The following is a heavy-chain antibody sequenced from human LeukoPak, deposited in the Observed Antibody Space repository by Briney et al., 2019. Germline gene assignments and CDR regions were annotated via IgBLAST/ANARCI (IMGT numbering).Heavy chain of an antibody. V-gene: IGHV4-59*11. CDR1: GGSLRGHS. CDR3: ARDKGQSGSSGIYESYMDV. D-gene: IGHD6-6*01. Sequence: SETLSPTCSVSGGSLRGHSWSWIRQPPGQGLEYIGDFYIGRTTNYNRSLKSRVTISLDTSKRQLSLTVNSVTAADTAVYYCARDKGQSGSSGIYESYMDVWGPGTTVSVSS. CDR2: FYIGRTT. J-gene: IGHJ6*03.